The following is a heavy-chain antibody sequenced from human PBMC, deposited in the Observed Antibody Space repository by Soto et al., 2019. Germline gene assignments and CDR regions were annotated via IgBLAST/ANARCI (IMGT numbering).Heavy chain of an antibody. V-gene: IGHV3-7*03. CDR2: IQQDGSEK. J-gene: IGHJ4*02. Sequence: GGSLRLSCAVSGFTFTSYSMSWVRQAPGEGLEWVANIQQDGSEKYYVDSVKGRFTISRDNAKNSLYLQMNSLRAEDTAVYYCARDLPGYCTTTDCYSYFDYWGQGXLVTVYS. D-gene: IGHD2-2*02. CDR3: ARDLPGYCTTTDCYSYFDY. CDR1: GFTFTSYS.